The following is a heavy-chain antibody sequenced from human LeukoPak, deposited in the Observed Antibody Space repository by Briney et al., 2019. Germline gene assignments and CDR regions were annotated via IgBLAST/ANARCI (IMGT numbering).Heavy chain of an antibody. D-gene: IGHD6-13*01. Sequence: ASVKVSCKASGGTFSSYAISWVRQAPGQGLEWMGWINPNSGGTNYAQKFQGWVTMTRDTSISTAYMELSRLRSDDTAVYYCARAGSSSWYSWFDPWGQGTLVTVSS. CDR1: GGTFSSYA. CDR2: INPNSGGT. V-gene: IGHV1-2*04. CDR3: ARAGSSSWYSWFDP. J-gene: IGHJ5*02.